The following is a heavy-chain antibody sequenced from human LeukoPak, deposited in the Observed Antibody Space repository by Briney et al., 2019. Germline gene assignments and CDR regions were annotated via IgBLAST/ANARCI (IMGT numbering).Heavy chain of an antibody. D-gene: IGHD3-9*01. V-gene: IGHV3-23*01. CDR3: ARAPGRRYFDWANYYYYMDV. CDR1: GFTFSSYA. CDR2: ISGSGGST. J-gene: IGHJ6*03. Sequence: SGGSLRLSCAASGFTFSSYAMSWVRQAPGKGLEWVSAISGSGGSTYYADSVKGRFTISRDNSKNTLYLQMNSLRAEDTAVYYCARAPGRRYFDWANYYYYMDVWGKGTTVTISS.